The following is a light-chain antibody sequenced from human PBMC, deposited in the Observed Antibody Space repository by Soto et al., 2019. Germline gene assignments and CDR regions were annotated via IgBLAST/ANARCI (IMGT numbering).Light chain of an antibody. CDR1: QSISNW. CDR2: HAS. J-gene: IGKJ2*01. V-gene: IGKV1-5*01. CDR3: QHYDSFPHT. Sequence: DIQMTQSPSTLSASVGDRVTITCRASQSISNWLAWYQQKPGEAPKLLIYHASNLDSGVPSRFSGSGYGTEFTLTISSLQPDDFATYYCQHYDSFPHTFGQGAKLEIK.